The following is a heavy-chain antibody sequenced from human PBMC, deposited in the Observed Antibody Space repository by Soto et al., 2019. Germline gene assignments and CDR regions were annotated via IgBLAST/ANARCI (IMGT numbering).Heavy chain of an antibody. J-gene: IGHJ2*01. V-gene: IGHV4-30-4*01. D-gene: IGHD4-17*01. CDR1: GGSISGGVGGLYY. CDR2: IYDSGST. Sequence: QLQLRESGPGLVKPSETLSLTCTVSGGSISGGVGGLYYWSWIRQPPGKGLEWIGYIYDSGSTYSTPSLKSRVTISVDTSKNLFSRRLSSVRAAAAAVYYCAREVTPLTTDWYFDLWGRGTLVTVSS. CDR3: AREVTPLTTDWYFDL.